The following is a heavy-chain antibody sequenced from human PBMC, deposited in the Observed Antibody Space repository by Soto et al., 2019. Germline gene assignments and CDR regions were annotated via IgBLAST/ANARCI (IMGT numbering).Heavy chain of an antibody. CDR2: IDWGGNT. D-gene: IGHD6-13*01. J-gene: IGHJ4*02. CDR3: ARIRAAAGYFDY. CDR1: GLSLRTSGMR. Sequence: ESGPTLANPTPPLTLTCTFSGLSLRTSGMRVSGIRQRAGKALEWLAGIDWGGNTFYSTSLKTRLTISKDNSKNQVVLTMTNMDPVDTATYYCARIRAAAGYFDYWGQGTLVTVSS. V-gene: IGHV2-70*04.